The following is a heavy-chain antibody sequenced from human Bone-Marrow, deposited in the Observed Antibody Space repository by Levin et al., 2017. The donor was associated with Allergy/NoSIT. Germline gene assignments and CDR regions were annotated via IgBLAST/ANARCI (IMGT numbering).Heavy chain of an antibody. CDR3: ARGFGLLQNYFDY. V-gene: IGHV4/OR15-8*02. CDR1: GASISDTNW. J-gene: IGHJ4*02. Sequence: SETLSLTCAVSGASISDTNWWSWVRQSPGKGLEWIGDIYHVGNPNYNPSLKSRVTISIDASKNQFSLRLTSVTAADTAVYYCARGFGLLQNYFDYWGQGTLLTVSS. CDR2: IYHVGNP. D-gene: IGHD2-15*01.